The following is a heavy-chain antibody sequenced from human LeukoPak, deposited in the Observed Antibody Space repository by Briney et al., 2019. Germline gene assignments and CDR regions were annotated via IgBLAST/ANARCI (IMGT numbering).Heavy chain of an antibody. J-gene: IGHJ4*02. V-gene: IGHV3-23*01. CDR3: AKDKPAYYSGRRGPLLYFDY. Sequence: PGGSLRLSCAASGFTFSSYAMSWVRQAPGKGLEWVAVISGNGGSTYYADSVKGRSTISRDNSKNTLYLQMNSLRAEDTAVYYCAKDKPAYYSGRRGPLLYFDYWGQGTLVTVSS. CDR2: ISGNGGST. CDR1: GFTFSSYA. D-gene: IGHD1-26*01.